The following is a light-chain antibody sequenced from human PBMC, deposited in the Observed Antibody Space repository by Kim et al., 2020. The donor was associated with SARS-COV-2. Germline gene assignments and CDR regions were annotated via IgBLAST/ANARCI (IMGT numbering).Light chain of an antibody. CDR2: NDN. J-gene: IGLJ3*02. CDR1: DSNLGLHF. V-gene: IGLV1-44*01. Sequence: GQTVTISVSGSDSNLGLHFINWYRRLPGTAPKVFIYNDNQRPSGVPDRFSGSRSGTSASLAISGLQSEDEADYYCATWDVSLNGWVFGGGTQLTVL. CDR3: ATWDVSLNGWV.